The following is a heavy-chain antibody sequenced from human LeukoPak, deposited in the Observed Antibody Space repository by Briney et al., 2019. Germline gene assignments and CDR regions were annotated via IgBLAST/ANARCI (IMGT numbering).Heavy chain of an antibody. D-gene: IGHD4-17*01. V-gene: IGHV3-30-3*01. J-gene: IGHJ4*02. CDR3: ARDGEDYGSGPRGDY. CDR2: IPYDGSNK. CDR1: AFTFSSYA. Sequence: PARSLRLSCAAPAFTFSSYAMHWVRHDPGKGLEWVAVIPYDGSNKYYADSVKGRFTISRDNSKNTLYLQMNSLRAEDTAVYYCARDGEDYGSGPRGDYWGQGTLVTVSS.